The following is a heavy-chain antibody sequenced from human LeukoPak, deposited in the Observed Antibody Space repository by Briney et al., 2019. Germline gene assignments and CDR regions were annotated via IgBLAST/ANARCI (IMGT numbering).Heavy chain of an antibody. CDR3: GRDTGDTYNWFDP. CDR1: GYTFTGYY. D-gene: IGHD3-16*01. V-gene: IGHV1-2*02. J-gene: IGHJ5*02. CDR2: INPNSGGT. Sequence: ASVKVSCKASGYTFTGYYMHWVRQAPGQGLEWMGWINPNSGGTNYAQKFQGRVTMTRDTSISTAYMELSRLRSDDTAVYYCGRDTGDTYNWFDPWGQGTLVTVSS.